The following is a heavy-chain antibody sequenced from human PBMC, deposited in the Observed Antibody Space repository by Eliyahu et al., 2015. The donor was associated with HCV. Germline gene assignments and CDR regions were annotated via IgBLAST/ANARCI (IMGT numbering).Heavy chain of an antibody. V-gene: IGHV3-23*01. CDR2: ISGSGGST. Sequence: EVQLLESGGGLXQPGGSLXXSCXAXGFXFSSYAMSGXRQAPGKGLEWVSAISGSGGSTYYADSVKGRFTISRDNSKNTLYLQMNSLRAEDTAVYYCAKDRTVRAVAGPLDYWGQGTLVTVSS. CDR3: AKDRTVRAVAGPLDY. D-gene: IGHD6-19*01. CDR1: GFXFSSYA. J-gene: IGHJ4*02.